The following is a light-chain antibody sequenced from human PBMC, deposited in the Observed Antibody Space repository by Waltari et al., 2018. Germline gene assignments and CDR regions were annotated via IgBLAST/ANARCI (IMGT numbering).Light chain of an antibody. CDR2: GAS. V-gene: IGKV3-20*01. CDR3: QHYVRLPVT. Sequence: EIVLTQSPGTLSLSPGERATLSCWASQSVGRALAWYQQKRGQAPRLLIYGASTRASGIPDRFSGSGSGTDFSLTINRLEPEDFAVYYCQHYVRLPVTFGQGTKVEIE. J-gene: IGKJ1*01. CDR1: QSVGRA.